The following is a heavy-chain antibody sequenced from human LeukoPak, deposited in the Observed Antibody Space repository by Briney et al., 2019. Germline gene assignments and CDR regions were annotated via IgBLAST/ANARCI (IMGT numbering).Heavy chain of an antibody. CDR1: GGSFSGYY. J-gene: IGHJ3*02. Sequence: SETLSLPCAVYGGSFSGYYWSWIRQPPGKGLEWIGEINHSGSTNYNPSLKSRVTISVDTSKNQFSLKLSSVTAADTAVYYCARGEDIVVVPAAQGDAFDIWGQGTMVTVSS. V-gene: IGHV4-34*01. CDR2: INHSGST. D-gene: IGHD2-2*01. CDR3: ARGEDIVVVPAAQGDAFDI.